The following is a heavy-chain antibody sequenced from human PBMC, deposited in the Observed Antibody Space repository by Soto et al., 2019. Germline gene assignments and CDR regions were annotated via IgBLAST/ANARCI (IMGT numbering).Heavy chain of an antibody. D-gene: IGHD3-9*01. V-gene: IGHV4-59*01. J-gene: IGHJ6*02. Sequence: QVQLQESGPGLVKPSETLSLTCSVSGGSNSSNYWTWIRQPPGKELEWIGYIHSSGSTNYNPSLKSRVTTSGDTSKKQFSLRLRSVTAADTAVYYCARVLRYFVWFSYAMDVWGQGTTVTVSS. CDR2: IHSSGST. CDR1: GGSNSSNY. CDR3: ARVLRYFVWFSYAMDV.